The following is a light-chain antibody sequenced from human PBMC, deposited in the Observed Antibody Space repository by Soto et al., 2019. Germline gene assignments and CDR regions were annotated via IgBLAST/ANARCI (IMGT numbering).Light chain of an antibody. CDR3: FSYAGSYTFYVV. V-gene: IGLV2-11*01. Sequence: QSVLTQPRSVSGSPGQSVTISCTGTSSDVGGYNYVSWYQQHPGKAPKLMIYDVSKRPSGVPDRFSGSKSGNTASLTISGLQAEDEADYYCFSYAGSYTFYVVFGGGTKVTVL. CDR2: DVS. J-gene: IGLJ2*01. CDR1: SSDVGGYNY.